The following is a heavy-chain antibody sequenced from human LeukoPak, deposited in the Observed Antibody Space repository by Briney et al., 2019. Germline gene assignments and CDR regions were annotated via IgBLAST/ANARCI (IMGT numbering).Heavy chain of an antibody. CDR2: IYISVNT. D-gene: IGHD6-6*01. V-gene: IGHV4-4*07. CDR1: GDSISSYY. CDR3: ARVVSRSSSSYFDY. J-gene: IGHJ4*02. Sequence: SETLSLTCTVSGDSISSYYWSWIRQPAGKGLEWIGRIYISVNTNYNPPLKSRVTMSVDTSKNQFFLKLSSVTAADTAVYYCARVVSRSSSSYFDYWGQGTLVTVSS.